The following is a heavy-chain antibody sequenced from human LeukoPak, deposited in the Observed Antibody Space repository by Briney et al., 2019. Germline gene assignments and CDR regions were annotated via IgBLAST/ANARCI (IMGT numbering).Heavy chain of an antibody. CDR1: RFTFSSYW. V-gene: IGHV3-7*03. J-gene: IGHJ6*02. CDR3: TRDQRQSGLLWFGEPEPYYYYYGMDV. CDR2: IKQDGSEK. D-gene: IGHD3-10*01. Sequence: GGSLRLSCAASRFTFSSYWMCWVRQAPGKGLEWVANIKQDGSEKYYGDSERGRFTISRDNAKNSLYLQMNSLKTEDTAVYYCTRDQRQSGLLWFGEPEPYYYYYGMDVWGQGTTVTVSS.